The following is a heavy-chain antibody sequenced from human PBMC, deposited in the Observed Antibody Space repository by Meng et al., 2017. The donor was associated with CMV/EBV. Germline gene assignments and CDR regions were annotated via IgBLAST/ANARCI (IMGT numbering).Heavy chain of an antibody. CDR3: AREGEGVVAATPHFDY. Sequence: VQSGSCVKKPWAAVKVSCKEFGYTFTSYYLHWVRQAPGQGLEWMGIINPSGGSTSYAQKFQVRVTMTRDTSTSTVYMELSSLRSEDTAVYYCAREGEGVVAATPHFDYWGQGTLVTVSS. CDR1: GYTFTSYY. D-gene: IGHD2-15*01. CDR2: INPSGGST. V-gene: IGHV1-46*01. J-gene: IGHJ4*02.